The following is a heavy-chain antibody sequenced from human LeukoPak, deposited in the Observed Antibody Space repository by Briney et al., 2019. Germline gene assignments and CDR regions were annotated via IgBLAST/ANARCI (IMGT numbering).Heavy chain of an antibody. J-gene: IGHJ4*02. D-gene: IGHD6-19*01. Sequence: GGSLRLSCAASGFTFSNYGMHWVRQAPDKGLEWVAVISYDGGNKYYADSVKGRFTISRDNSKNTLYLQMNSLRAEDTAMYYCAKDNSGSPDYWGQGTLVTVSS. V-gene: IGHV3-30*18. CDR1: GFTFSNYG. CDR2: ISYDGGNK. CDR3: AKDNSGSPDY.